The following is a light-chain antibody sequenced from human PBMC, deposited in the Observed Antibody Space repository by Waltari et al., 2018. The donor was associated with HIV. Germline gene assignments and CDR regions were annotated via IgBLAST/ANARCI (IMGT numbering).Light chain of an antibody. V-gene: IGLV1-47*01. CDR1: SSNIGTNY. Sequence: QSVLTQPPSASGTPGQRVTISSSGSSSNIGTNYVYWYHQLPGTAPKILIYRNNQRPSGVPDRFSGSKSGTSASLAISGLRSEDEADYYCAAWDDSLSGWVFGGGTKLTVL. CDR2: RNN. J-gene: IGLJ3*02. CDR3: AAWDDSLSGWV.